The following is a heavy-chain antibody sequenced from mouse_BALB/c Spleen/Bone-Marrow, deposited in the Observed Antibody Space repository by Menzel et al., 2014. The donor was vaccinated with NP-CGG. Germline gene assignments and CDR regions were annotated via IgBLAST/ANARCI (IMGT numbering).Heavy chain of an antibody. CDR1: AYTFTSYW. CDR2: IDPSDSET. V-gene: IGHV1-69*02. J-gene: IGHJ2*01. CDR3: AYGNYESFFFDY. Sequence: QVQLQQSGAELVKPGAPVKLSCKASAYTFTSYWMNWVKQRPGRGLEWIGRIDPSDSETHYNQNFKDKATLTVDRSSSTAFIQLSSLTSDDSTVYYCAYGNYESFFFDYWGLGTTLTVSS. D-gene: IGHD2-1*01.